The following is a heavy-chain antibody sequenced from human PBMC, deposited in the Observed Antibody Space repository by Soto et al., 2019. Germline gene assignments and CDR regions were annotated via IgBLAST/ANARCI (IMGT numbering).Heavy chain of an antibody. CDR2: INHSGST. Sequence: QVQLQQWGAGLLKPSETLSLTCAVYGGSFSGYYWSWIRQPPGKGLEWIEEINHSGSTNYNPSLKSRVSIAVDTSKNQFSQKRSSVTAAYTAVYYCARAGYNWNDGATFFDYWGQGTLVTVSS. CDR1: GGSFSGYY. V-gene: IGHV4-34*01. CDR3: ARAGYNWNDGATFFDY. D-gene: IGHD1-1*01. J-gene: IGHJ4*02.